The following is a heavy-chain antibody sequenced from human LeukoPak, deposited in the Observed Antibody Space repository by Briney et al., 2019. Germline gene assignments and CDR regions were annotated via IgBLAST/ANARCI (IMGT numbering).Heavy chain of an antibody. CDR2: IYTGGST. D-gene: IGHD6-13*01. Sequence: PGGSLRLSCAASAFSVTNNYMTWVRQAPGKGLEWVSIIYTGGSTYYADSVKGRFTISRDNARTSVYLQMNSLRAEDTAVYYCARSAVGTDYWGQGTLVTVSS. V-gene: IGHV3-53*01. CDR1: AFSVTNNY. J-gene: IGHJ4*02. CDR3: ARSAVGTDY.